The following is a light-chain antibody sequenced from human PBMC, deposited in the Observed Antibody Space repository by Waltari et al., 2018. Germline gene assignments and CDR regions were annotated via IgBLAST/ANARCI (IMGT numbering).Light chain of an antibody. CDR3: QQYGSSFWT. CDR1: QSVSSNY. Sequence: EIVLTQSPGTLSLSPGERATLSCRASQSVSSNYLAWYQQKPGQAARLLIYGASSRATDIPDRFSGSGSGTDFTLTISRLEPEDFAVYYCQQYGSSFWTFGQGTKVEIK. CDR2: GAS. V-gene: IGKV3-20*01. J-gene: IGKJ1*01.